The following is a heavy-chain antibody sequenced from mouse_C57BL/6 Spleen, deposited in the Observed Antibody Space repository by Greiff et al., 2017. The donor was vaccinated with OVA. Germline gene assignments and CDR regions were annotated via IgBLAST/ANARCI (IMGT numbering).Heavy chain of an antibody. J-gene: IGHJ4*01. CDR3: ARESKPLYYYAMDY. D-gene: IGHD2-5*01. V-gene: IGHV5-17*01. Sequence: EVQLVESGGGLVKPGGSLKLSCAASGFTFSDYGMHWVRQAPEKGLEWVAYISSGSSTIYYADTVKGRFTISRDNAKNTLFLQMTSLRSEDTAMYYCARESKPLYYYAMDYWGQGTSVTVSS. CDR1: GFTFSDYG. CDR2: ISSGSSTI.